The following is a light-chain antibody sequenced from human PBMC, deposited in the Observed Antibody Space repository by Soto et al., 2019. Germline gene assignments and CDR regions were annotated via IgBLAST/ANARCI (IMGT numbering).Light chain of an antibody. V-gene: IGKV4-1*01. J-gene: IGKJ4*01. CDR2: WAS. Sequence: DIVMTQSQDSLAVSLGERATINCESSQSVLYSSNNKNYLAWYQQKPGQPPKLLIYWASTRESGVPDRFSGSGSGTDFTLTISSMQAEDVAVYYCQQYYNTPQLTFGGGTKVEIK. CDR1: QSVLYSSNNKNY. CDR3: QQYYNTPQLT.